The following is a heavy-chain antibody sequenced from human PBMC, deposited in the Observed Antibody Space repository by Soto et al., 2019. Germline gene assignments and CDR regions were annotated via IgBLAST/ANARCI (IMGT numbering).Heavy chain of an antibody. CDR2: ISAYNGNT. V-gene: IGHV1-18*01. D-gene: IGHD2-2*01. CDR3: ARVQAAASIYNWFDP. J-gene: IGHJ5*02. CDR1: GYTFTSYG. Sequence: GASVKVSCKASGYTFTSYGISWVRQAPGQGLEWMGWISAYNGNTNYAQKLQGRVTMTTDTSTSTAYMELRSLRSDDTAVYYCARVQAAASIYNWFDPWGQGILVTVSS.